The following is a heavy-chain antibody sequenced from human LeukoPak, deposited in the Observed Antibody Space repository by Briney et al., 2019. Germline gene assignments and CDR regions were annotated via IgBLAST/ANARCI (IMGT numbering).Heavy chain of an antibody. CDR1: GFTFSDYY. J-gene: IGHJ3*02. Sequence: GGSLRLSCAASGFTFSDYYMSWIRQAPGKGLEWVSYISSSSSYTNYADSVKGRVTISRDNAKNTLYLQMNSLRAEDTAVYYCARGRYCSSTSCYKAFDIWGQGTKVTVSS. V-gene: IGHV3-11*06. CDR2: ISSSSSYT. D-gene: IGHD2-2*02. CDR3: ARGRYCSSTSCYKAFDI.